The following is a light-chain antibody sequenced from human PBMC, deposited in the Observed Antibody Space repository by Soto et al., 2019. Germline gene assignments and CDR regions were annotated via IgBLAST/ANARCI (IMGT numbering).Light chain of an antibody. CDR2: GAS. J-gene: IGKJ4*01. CDR1: QSVSSSY. CDR3: QEYGSSPQT. V-gene: IGKV3-20*01. Sequence: EIVLTQSPGTLSLSPGERATVSCRASQSVSSSYLAWYQQKPGQAPRLLIYGASNRATGIPDRFSGSGSGTDFTLTISRLEPEDFAVYYCQEYGSSPQTFGGGTKVEIK.